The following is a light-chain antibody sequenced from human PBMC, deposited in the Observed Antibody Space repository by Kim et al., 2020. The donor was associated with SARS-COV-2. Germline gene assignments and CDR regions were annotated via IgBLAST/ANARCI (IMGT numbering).Light chain of an antibody. CDR2: QDS. CDR1: KLGDKG. Sequence: SVSPGRTASITCSGEKLGDKGACWYQQKAGQSPVLVMYQDSRRPSGIPERFSGFNSGDTATLTISGTQAMDEADYYCQAWDSSTVVFGGGTKVTVL. J-gene: IGLJ2*01. CDR3: QAWDSSTVV. V-gene: IGLV3-1*01.